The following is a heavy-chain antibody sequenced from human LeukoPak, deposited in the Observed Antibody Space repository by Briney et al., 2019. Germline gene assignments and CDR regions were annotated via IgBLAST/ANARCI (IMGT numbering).Heavy chain of an antibody. J-gene: IGHJ3*02. Sequence: PSETLSLTCTVSGGSISSYYWSWIRQPPGKGLEWIGYIYYSGSTNYNPSLKSRVTISVDTSKNQFSLKLSSVTAADTAVYYCARVVYYYDSSGRLDAFDIWGQGTMVTVSS. CDR2: IYYSGST. V-gene: IGHV4-59*01. CDR3: ARVVYYYDSSGRLDAFDI. D-gene: IGHD3-22*01. CDR1: GGSISSYY.